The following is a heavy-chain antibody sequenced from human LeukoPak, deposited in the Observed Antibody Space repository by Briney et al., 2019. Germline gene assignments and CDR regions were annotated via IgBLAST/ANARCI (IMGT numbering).Heavy chain of an antibody. CDR1: GGSISSSSYY. V-gene: IGHV4-39*07. D-gene: IGHD1-7*01. CDR2: IYYSGST. Sequence: SETLSLTCTVSGGSISSSSYYWGWIRQPPGKGLEWIGSIYYSGSTYYNPSLKSRVTISVDTSKNQFSLKLSSVTAADTAVYYCARGHYWNYVNAFDIWGQGTMVTVSS. J-gene: IGHJ3*02. CDR3: ARGHYWNYVNAFDI.